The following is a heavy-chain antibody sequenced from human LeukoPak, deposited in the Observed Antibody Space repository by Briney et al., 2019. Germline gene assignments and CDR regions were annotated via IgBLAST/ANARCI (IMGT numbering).Heavy chain of an antibody. D-gene: IGHD2-2*01. CDR2: ISAYNGNT. CDR1: GYTFTSYY. Sequence: ASVKVSCKASGYTFTSYYMHWVRQAPGQGLEWMGWISAYNGNTNYAQKLQGRVTMTTDTSTSTAYMELRSLRSDDTAVYYCARGGSCSSTSCYRYSYWGQGTLVTVSS. J-gene: IGHJ4*02. V-gene: IGHV1-18*04. CDR3: ARGGSCSSTSCYRYSY.